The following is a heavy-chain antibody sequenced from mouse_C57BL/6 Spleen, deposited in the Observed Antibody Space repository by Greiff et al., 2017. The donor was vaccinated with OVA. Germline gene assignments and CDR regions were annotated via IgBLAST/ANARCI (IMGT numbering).Heavy chain of an antibody. CDR2: IDPETGGT. CDR1: GYTFTDYE. D-gene: IGHD5-2*01. J-gene: IGHJ4*01. V-gene: IGHV1-15*01. CDR3: TRKNSYYAMDY. Sequence: QVQLKESGAELVRPGASVTLSCKASGYTFTDYEMHWVKQTPVHGLEWIGAIDPETGGTAYNQKFKGKAILTADKSSSTAYMELRSLTSEDSAVYYCTRKNSYYAMDYWGQGTSVTVSS.